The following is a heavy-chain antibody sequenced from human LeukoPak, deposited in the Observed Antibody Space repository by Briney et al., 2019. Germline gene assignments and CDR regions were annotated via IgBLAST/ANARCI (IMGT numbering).Heavy chain of an antibody. CDR2: INPNSGGT. J-gene: IGHJ4*02. CDR3: ATISAGPARY. Sequence: ASVKVSCKASGYTFTGYYMHWVRQAPGQGLEWMGWINPNSGGTNYALKFQGRVTMTRDTSISTAYMELRSLRSDDTAVYYCATISAGPARYWGQGTLVTVSS. D-gene: IGHD6-13*01. CDR1: GYTFTGYY. V-gene: IGHV1-2*02.